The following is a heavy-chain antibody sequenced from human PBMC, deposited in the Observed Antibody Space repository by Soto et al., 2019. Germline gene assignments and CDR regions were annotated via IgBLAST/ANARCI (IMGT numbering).Heavy chain of an antibody. V-gene: IGHV3-72*01. D-gene: IGHD3-9*01. J-gene: IGHJ4*02. CDR1: GFAFRDFA. Sequence: GGSLRLSCAASGFAFRDFAMIWVRQAPGKGLEWVGRIRNKANSYTAEYAASVKGRFTISRDDSKNSLYLQMNSLKIEDTALYYCVRAGTGYQLDYWGQGTLVTVSS. CDR3: VRAGTGYQLDY. CDR2: IRNKANSYTA.